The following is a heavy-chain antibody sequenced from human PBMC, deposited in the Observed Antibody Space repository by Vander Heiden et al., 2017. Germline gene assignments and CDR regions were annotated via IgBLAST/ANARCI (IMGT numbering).Heavy chain of an antibody. J-gene: IGHJ2*01. CDR2: IYHNGST. Sequence: QVQLQESGPGLVKPLGTLSLTCAVSGCSISSSNWWSWVRQPPGKGLEWIGEIYHNGSTNYNPSLKSRVTISVDKSKNLFSLKLSSVTAADTAVYYCARRRMVRGVIIRYFDRWGRGTLVTVSS. CDR1: GCSISSSNW. V-gene: IGHV4-4*03. D-gene: IGHD3-10*01. CDR3: ARRRMVRGVIIRYFDR.